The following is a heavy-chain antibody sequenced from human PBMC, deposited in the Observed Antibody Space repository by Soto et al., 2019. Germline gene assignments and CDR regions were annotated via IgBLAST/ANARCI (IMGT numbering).Heavy chain of an antibody. CDR2: INPSGGST. CDR1: GYTFTSYY. J-gene: IGHJ6*02. D-gene: IGHD3-22*01. V-gene: IGHV1-46*01. Sequence: GASVKVSCKASGYTFTSYYMHWVRQAPGQGLEWMGIINPSGGSTSYAQKFQGRVTMTRDTSTSTVYMELSSLRSEDTAVYYCARDGDFTMIVVVTTLFHGMDVWGQGTTVTVSS. CDR3: ARDGDFTMIVVVTTLFHGMDV.